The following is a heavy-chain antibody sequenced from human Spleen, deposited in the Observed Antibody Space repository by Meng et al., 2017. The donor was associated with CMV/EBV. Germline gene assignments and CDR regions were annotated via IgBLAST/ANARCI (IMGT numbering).Heavy chain of an antibody. V-gene: IGHV3-74*01. CDR1: GFTFSSYW. Sequence: GESLKISCAAAGFTFSSYWMHWVRQAPGKGLVWVSRIKSDGSSTSYADSVKGRFTISRDNAKNTLFLQMNSLRAEDTAVYYCAKYSAVGERLYYFDYWGQGTLVTVSS. J-gene: IGHJ4*02. CDR2: IKSDGSST. CDR3: AKYSAVGERLYYFDY. D-gene: IGHD2-21*01.